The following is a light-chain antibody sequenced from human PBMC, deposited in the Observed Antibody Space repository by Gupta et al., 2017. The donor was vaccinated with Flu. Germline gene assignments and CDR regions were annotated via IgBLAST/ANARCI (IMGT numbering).Light chain of an antibody. CDR2: WAS. V-gene: IGKV4-1*01. Sequence: DIVMTQSPDSLAVSLCERATINCKSSQNILYSSNNKNYLAWYQQKPGQPPKLLISWASTRETGVPDRFSGSGSGTDFTLTISSLQAEDVAVYYCQQFYDSPLSFGGGTKVELK. J-gene: IGKJ4*01. CDR3: QQFYDSPLS. CDR1: QNILYSSNNKNY.